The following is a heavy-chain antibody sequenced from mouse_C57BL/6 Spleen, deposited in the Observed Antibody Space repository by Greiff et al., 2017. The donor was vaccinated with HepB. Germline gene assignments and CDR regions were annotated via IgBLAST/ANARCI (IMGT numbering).Heavy chain of an antibody. J-gene: IGHJ2*01. CDR2: INPNNGGT. V-gene: IGHV1-26*01. Sequence: EVQLQQSGPELVKPGASVKISCKASGYTFTDYYMNWVKQSHGKSLEWIGDINPNNGGTSYNQKFKGKATLTVDKSSSTAYMERRSLTSEDSAVYYCARAYYSKDYFDYWGQGTTLTVSS. D-gene: IGHD2-5*01. CDR3: ARAYYSKDYFDY. CDR1: GYTFTDYY.